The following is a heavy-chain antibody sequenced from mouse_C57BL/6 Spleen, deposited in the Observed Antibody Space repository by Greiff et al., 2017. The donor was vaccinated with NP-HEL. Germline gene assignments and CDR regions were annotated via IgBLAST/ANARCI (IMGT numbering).Heavy chain of an antibody. CDR1: GFTFSSYG. J-gene: IGHJ2*01. Sequence: DVMLVESGGGLVQPGGSLKLSCAASGFTFSSYGMSWVRQTPDKRLELVATINSNGGSTYYPDSVKGRFTISRDNAKNTLYLQMSSLKSEDTAMYYCARMARTINLGQGTTLTVSS. CDR3: ARMARTIN. CDR2: INSNGGST. V-gene: IGHV5-6-3*01.